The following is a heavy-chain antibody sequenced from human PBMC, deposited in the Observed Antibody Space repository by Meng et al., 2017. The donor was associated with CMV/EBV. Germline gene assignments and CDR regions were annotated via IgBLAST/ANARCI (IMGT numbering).Heavy chain of an antibody. CDR1: GGPIRSGGYY. Sequence: SETLSLTCTVSGGPIRSGGYYWAWIRQPPGKGLEWIGSILYSGNTYYKSSLKSRLIILVDTSKNQFSLRLSSVTAADTAVYYCARLRIPARRVQYGLDAWGHGTTVTVSS. CDR2: ILYSGNT. CDR3: ARLRIPARRVQYGLDA. D-gene: IGHD6-6*01. J-gene: IGHJ6*02. V-gene: IGHV4-39*01.